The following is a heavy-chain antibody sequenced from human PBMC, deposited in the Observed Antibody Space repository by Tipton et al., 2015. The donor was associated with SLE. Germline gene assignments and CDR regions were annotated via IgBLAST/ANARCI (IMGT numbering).Heavy chain of an antibody. CDR1: GYSFTSYW. D-gene: IGHD3-22*01. V-gene: IGHV5-51*03. CDR2: IYPGDSDT. Sequence: QLVQSGAEVKKPGESLKISCKGSGYSFTSYWIGWERQMPGKGLEWMGIIYPGDSDTRYSPSFQGQVTISADKSISTAYLQWSSLKASATAMYYCAGGDYDDSSGYYGEYFQRWGQGTLVTVSS. CDR3: AGGDYDDSSGYYGEYFQR. J-gene: IGHJ1*01.